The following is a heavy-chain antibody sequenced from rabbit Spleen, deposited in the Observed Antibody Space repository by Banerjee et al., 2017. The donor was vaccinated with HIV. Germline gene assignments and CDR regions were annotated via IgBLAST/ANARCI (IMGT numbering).Heavy chain of an antibody. D-gene: IGHD6-1*01. Sequence: QEQLVESRGGLVQPGGSLTLSCKASGFVFSGYWMHWVRQAPGKGLEWIGCIYTSTSSTYYANSVKGRFTISSDNAQNTVDLQMHSLTAADTATYFCARNAFDHAYTIRLNLWGQGTLVTVS. CDR1: GFVFSGYW. J-gene: IGHJ3*01. CDR3: ARNAFDHAYTIRLNL. CDR2: IYTSTSST. V-gene: IGHV1S47*01.